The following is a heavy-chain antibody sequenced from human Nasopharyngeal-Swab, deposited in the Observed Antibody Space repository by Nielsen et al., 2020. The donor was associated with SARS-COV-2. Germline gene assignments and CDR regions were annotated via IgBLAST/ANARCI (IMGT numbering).Heavy chain of an antibody. CDR2: IHSDGNT. D-gene: IGHD4-11*01. CDR1: GFTVSSSY. CDR3: ASRGAANDPSTRDLPYSRRTFDL. J-gene: IGHJ2*01. Sequence: GGSLRLSCAASGFTVSSSYMSWVRQAPGKGLEWVSTIHSDGNTYFVDSVRGRFSSYRDNYRNTLSLEMNSLRAEDTAVYYCASRGAANDPSTRDLPYSRRTFDLWGRGTLVTVSS. V-gene: IGHV3-53*01.